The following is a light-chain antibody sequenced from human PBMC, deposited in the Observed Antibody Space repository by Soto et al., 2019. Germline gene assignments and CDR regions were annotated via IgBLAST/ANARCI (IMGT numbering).Light chain of an antibody. CDR1: QDIGNH. CDR3: QAYSCAPKT. J-gene: IGKJ4*01. CDR2: DAS. Sequence: DIQMTQSPSSLSASVGDRVTITCQASQDIGNHLNWYLQKPGKAPKLLIYDASNLETGLPSRFSGSGAGKHFSLTIRNPQPEDIATYYWQAYSCAPKTFGGGTKVGIK. V-gene: IGKV1-33*01.